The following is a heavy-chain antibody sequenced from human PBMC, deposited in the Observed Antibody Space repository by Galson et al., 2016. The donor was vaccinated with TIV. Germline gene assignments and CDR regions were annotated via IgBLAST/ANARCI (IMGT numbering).Heavy chain of an antibody. CDR1: GYTITSYA. J-gene: IGHJ6*02. CDR2: INASTGDT. D-gene: IGHD3-16*01. Sequence: SVKVSCKASGYTITSYAMHWVRQAPGQRFEWMGWINASTGDTKFSQKFQGRVTLTRDTSASTVYMGLSSLTSEDTAVYYCARDFGGSFSPFYGMDVWGQGTTVTVSS. V-gene: IGHV1-3*01. CDR3: ARDFGGSFSPFYGMDV.